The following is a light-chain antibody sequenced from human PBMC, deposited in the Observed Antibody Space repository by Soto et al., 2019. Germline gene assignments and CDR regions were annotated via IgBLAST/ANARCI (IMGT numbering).Light chain of an antibody. CDR1: QSVGTR. CDR2: GAS. V-gene: IGKV3-11*01. Sequence: PGKRAVSGGERATLCCRAAQSVGTRLAWYQHKTGQAPRLLISGASIRAAGIPARFSASGTGTDFTLTISDVQPEDFAVYYCHQRQIWPRTFAQGAKVDIK. CDR3: HQRQIWPRT. J-gene: IGKJ1*01.